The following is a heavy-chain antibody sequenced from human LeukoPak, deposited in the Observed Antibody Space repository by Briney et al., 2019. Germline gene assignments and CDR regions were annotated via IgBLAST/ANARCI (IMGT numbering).Heavy chain of an antibody. CDR1: GLTFSSHW. CDR3: ARATVYYYGMDV. J-gene: IGHJ6*02. Sequence: GGSLRLSCAASGLTFSSHWMHWVRQAPGKGLVWVSRITNDGSSTTYADSVKGRFTISRDNAKNMLYLQVNSLRAEDTAVYYCARATVYYYGMDVWGQGTTVTVSS. D-gene: IGHD4-11*01. V-gene: IGHV3-74*01. CDR2: ITNDGSST.